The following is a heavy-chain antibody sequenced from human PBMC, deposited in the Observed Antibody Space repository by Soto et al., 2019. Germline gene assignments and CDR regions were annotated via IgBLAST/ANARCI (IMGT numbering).Heavy chain of an antibody. CDR1: GYSFSTSW. V-gene: IGHV5-10-1*01. J-gene: IGHJ5*02. CDR3: ARPKTIGAAAGKGWFDP. D-gene: IGHD6-13*01. Sequence: PGESLKISCKASGYSFSTSWISWVRQMPGKGLEWMGRIDPSDSYTTYSPPFRGHVTFSVDKSISTAYLQWTSLEASDTAMYYCARPKTIGAAAGKGWFDPWGQGTLVTVSS. CDR2: IDPSDSYT.